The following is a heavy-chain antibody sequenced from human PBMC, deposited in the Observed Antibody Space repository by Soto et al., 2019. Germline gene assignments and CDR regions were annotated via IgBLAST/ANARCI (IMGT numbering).Heavy chain of an antibody. CDR2: ISHRGAT. CDR1: GYSIDRGYY. CDR3: GRYEHDNSGHDDEQ. V-gene: IGHV4-38-2*02. Sequence: TSETLSLTCSLSGYSIDRGYYWGWIRQAPERGLEWIGSISHRGATSYTPSLKSRAIISLDTSNNQFTLRLTSVTVANTSTYYGGRYEHDNSGHDDEQWGQGNLV. J-gene: IGHJ4*02. D-gene: IGHD5-12*01.